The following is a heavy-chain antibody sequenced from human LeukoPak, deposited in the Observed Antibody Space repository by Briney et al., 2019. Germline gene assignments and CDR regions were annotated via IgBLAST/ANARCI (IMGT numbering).Heavy chain of an antibody. J-gene: IGHJ4*02. V-gene: IGHV3-53*01. CDR2: IYSGGST. Sequence: GGYLRLSCAASGFTVSGNYMSWVRQAPGKGLEWVSIIYSGGSTYYADSVKGRFTISRDNSKNTLYLQLNRLTAEDTAIYYCARFYGGYFDYWGQGTLVSVSS. CDR1: GFTVSGNY. D-gene: IGHD4/OR15-4a*01. CDR3: ARFYGGYFDY.